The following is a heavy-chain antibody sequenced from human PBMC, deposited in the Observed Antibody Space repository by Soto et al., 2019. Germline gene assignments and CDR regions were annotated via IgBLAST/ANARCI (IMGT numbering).Heavy chain of an antibody. D-gene: IGHD6-19*01. CDR1: GYTFTSYG. J-gene: IGHJ6*02. Sequence: ASVKVSCKASGYTFTSYGISWVRQAPGQGLEWMGWISAYNGNTNYAQKLQGRVTMTTDTSTSTAYMELRSLRSDDTAVYYCARAVAVAGTDYYYYGMDVWGQGTTVTVS. CDR3: ARAVAVAGTDYYYYGMDV. CDR2: ISAYNGNT. V-gene: IGHV1-18*01.